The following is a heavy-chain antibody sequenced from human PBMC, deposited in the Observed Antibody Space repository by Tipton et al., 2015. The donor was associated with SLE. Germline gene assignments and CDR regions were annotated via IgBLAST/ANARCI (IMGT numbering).Heavy chain of an antibody. Sequence: LRLSCAVYGGSFSGYYWSWIRQPPGKGLEWIGEINHSGSTNYNPSLKSRVTISVDTSKNQFSLKLSSVTAADTAVYYCARRRQWLRLGYFDYWGQGTLVTVSS. V-gene: IGHV4-34*01. CDR1: GGSFSGYY. D-gene: IGHD5-12*01. CDR3: ARRRQWLRLGYFDY. J-gene: IGHJ4*02. CDR2: INHSGST.